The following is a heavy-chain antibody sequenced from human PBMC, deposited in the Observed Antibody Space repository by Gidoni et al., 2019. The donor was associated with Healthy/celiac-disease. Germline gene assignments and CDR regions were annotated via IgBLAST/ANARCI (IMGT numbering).Heavy chain of an antibody. Sequence: QVQLQQWGAGLLKPSETLSLTCAVYGGSFSGYYWSWIRQPPGKGLEWIGEINHSGSTNYNPSLKSRVTISVDTSKNQFSLKLSSVTAADTAVYYCARYDYGDYALDYWGQGTLVTVSS. D-gene: IGHD4-17*01. J-gene: IGHJ4*02. CDR3: ARYDYGDYALDY. CDR2: INHSGST. V-gene: IGHV4-34*01. CDR1: GGSFSGYY.